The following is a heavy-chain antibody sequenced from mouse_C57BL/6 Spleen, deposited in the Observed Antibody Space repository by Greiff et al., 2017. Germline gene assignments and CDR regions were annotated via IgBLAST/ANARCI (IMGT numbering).Heavy chain of an antibody. CDR1: GFSLTRYG. J-gene: IGHJ4*01. CDR2: IWGDGST. CDR3: AKGLGGSSQYYYAMDY. Sequence: VKLVESGPGLVAPSQSLSITCTVSGFSLTRYGVSWVRQPPGKGLEWLGVIWGDGSTNYHSAHISSLSISKDNSKSQVFLKLNSLQTDDTATYYCAKGLGGSSQYYYAMDYWGQGTSVTVSS. V-gene: IGHV2-3*01. D-gene: IGHD1-1*01.